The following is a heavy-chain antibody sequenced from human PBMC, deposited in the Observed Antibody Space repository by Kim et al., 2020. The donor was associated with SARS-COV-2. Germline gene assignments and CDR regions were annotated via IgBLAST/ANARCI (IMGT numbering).Heavy chain of an antibody. J-gene: IGHJ6*02. CDR1: GFTFSSYG. V-gene: IGHV3-30*18. CDR3: EKDLSHSSGWYKLAYYYYYGMDV. CDR2: ISYDGSNK. D-gene: IGHD6-19*01. Sequence: GGSLRLSCAASGFTFSSYGMHWVRQAPGKGLEWVAVISYDGSNKYYADSVKGRFTISRDNSKNTLYLQMNSLRAEDTAVYYCEKDLSHSSGWYKLAYYYYYGMDVWGQGTTVTVSS.